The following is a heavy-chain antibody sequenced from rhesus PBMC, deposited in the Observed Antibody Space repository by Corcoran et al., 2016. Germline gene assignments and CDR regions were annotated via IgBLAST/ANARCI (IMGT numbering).Heavy chain of an antibody. J-gene: IGHJ4*01. CDR2: ISHSGTT. V-gene: IGHV4-122*02. Sequence: QVQLQESGPGLVRPSATLSLTCAVSVGSLTNGFFYWRWFRHAPEKGLEWIGYISHSGTTIYNPSLKSRVTFSRDTNKNHFTLDLTSVTAADTAVYYCARQAGSYSDTYITLWGQGVLVTVSS. D-gene: IGHD1-44*01. CDR1: VGSLTNGFFY. CDR3: ARQAGSYSDTYITL.